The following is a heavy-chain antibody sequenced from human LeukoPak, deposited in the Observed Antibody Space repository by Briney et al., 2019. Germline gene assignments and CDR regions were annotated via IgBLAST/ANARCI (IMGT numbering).Heavy chain of an antibody. Sequence: ASVKVSCKASGYTFTSYAMHWVRQAPGQGLEWMGWISAYNGNTNYAQKLQGRVTMTTDTSTSTAYMELRSLRSDDTAVYYCARSSPQTYYYDSSAPDYWGQGTLVTVSS. V-gene: IGHV1-18*01. J-gene: IGHJ4*02. D-gene: IGHD3-22*01. CDR1: GYTFTSYA. CDR3: ARSSPQTYYYDSSAPDY. CDR2: ISAYNGNT.